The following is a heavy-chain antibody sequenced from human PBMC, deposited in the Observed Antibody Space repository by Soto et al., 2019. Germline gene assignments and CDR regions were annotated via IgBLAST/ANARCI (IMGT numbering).Heavy chain of an antibody. D-gene: IGHD3-16*01. CDR3: ARDGRNYFFETHGGAGMDV. CDR2: IWYDGSNK. CDR1: GFTFSSYG. V-gene: IGHV3-33*01. Sequence: PGGSLRLSSGASGFTFSSYGMHWVRQSPGKGLEWVSVIWYDGSNKYYADSVKGRFTISRDNSKNTLYLQMNSLRAEDTAVYYCARDGRNYFFETHGGAGMDVWGQGTTVTVSS. J-gene: IGHJ6*02.